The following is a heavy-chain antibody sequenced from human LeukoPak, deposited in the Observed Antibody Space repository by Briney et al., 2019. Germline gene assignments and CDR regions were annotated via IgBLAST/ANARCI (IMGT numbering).Heavy chain of an antibody. CDR3: ASPGSSGWSSFDY. V-gene: IGHV3-53*01. Sequence: GGSLRLSCAASGFTVSSNYMSWVRQAPGKGLEWVSVIYSGGSTYYADSVKGRFTISRDNSKNTLYLQMNSLRAENTAVYYCASPGSSGWSSFDYCGQGTLVTVSS. D-gene: IGHD6-19*01. CDR2: IYSGGST. CDR1: GFTVSSNY. J-gene: IGHJ4*02.